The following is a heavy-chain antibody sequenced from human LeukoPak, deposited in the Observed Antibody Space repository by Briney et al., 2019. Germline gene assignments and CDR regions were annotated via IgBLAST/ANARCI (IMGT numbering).Heavy chain of an antibody. CDR2: VYYSGGT. Sequence: SETLSLTCTVSGGSVSGFYWSWIRQPPGKGLEWIGSVYYSGGTNYNPSLKSRVAISADTSKNQFSLKLSSVTAADTAVYYCARGRYYGSYRAFDIWGQGTMVTVSS. CDR3: ARGRYYGSYRAFDI. D-gene: IGHD3-10*01. J-gene: IGHJ3*02. V-gene: IGHV4-59*02. CDR1: GGSVSGFY.